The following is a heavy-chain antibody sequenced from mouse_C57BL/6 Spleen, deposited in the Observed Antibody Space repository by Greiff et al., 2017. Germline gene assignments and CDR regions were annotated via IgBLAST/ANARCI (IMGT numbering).Heavy chain of an antibody. CDR1: GYTFTDYN. Sequence: EVKLVESGPELVKPGASVKMSCKASGYTFTDYNMHWVKQSHGKSLEWIGYINPNNGGTSYNQKFKGKATLTVNKSSSTAYMELRSLTSEDSAVYYCAVSSYSWFAYWGQGTLVTVSA. J-gene: IGHJ3*01. CDR3: AVSSYSWFAY. CDR2: INPNNGGT. D-gene: IGHD1-1*01. V-gene: IGHV1-22*01.